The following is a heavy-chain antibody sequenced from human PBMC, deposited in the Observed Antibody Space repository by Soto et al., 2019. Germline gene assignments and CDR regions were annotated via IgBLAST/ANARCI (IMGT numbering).Heavy chain of an antibody. CDR3: ARGRRSGRDAFDI. Sequence: GGSLRLSCAASGFTFSSYSMNWVRQAPGKGLEWVSYISSSSSTIYYADSVKGRFTISRDNAKNSLYLQMNSLRAEDTAVYYCARGRRSGRDAFDIWGQGTMVTFSS. V-gene: IGHV3-48*01. CDR1: GFTFSSYS. CDR2: ISSSSSTI. J-gene: IGHJ3*02. D-gene: IGHD1-26*01.